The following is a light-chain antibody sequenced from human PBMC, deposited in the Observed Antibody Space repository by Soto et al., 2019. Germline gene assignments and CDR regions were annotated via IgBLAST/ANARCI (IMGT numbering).Light chain of an antibody. CDR2: EVS. Sequence: IVMTQTPLSLSVTPGQPASISCKSSQSLLNSNGKTYLCWYLQKPGQSPQLLIYEVSKRFSGVRDRFSGSGSGTDFTLRISRVETEDVGVYHCMQGEQLPPTFGQGTKLEIK. J-gene: IGKJ2*01. CDR3: MQGEQLPPT. CDR1: QSLLNSNGKTY. V-gene: IGKV2D-29*02.